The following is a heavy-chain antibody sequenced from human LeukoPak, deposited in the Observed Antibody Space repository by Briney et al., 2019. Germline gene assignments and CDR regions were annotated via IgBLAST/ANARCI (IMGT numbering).Heavy chain of an antibody. Sequence: GGSLRLSCEASGFTFSSYEMNWVRQAPGKGLEWVASSAGSGGSTHYADSVKGRFTISRDNSQNTVYLHMNSLRADDTAVYYCAQEHFDTSGYYSRFDNWGQGILVTVSS. CDR3: AQEHFDTSGYYSRFDN. J-gene: IGHJ4*02. CDR2: SAGSGGST. CDR1: GFTFSSYE. V-gene: IGHV3-23*01. D-gene: IGHD3-22*01.